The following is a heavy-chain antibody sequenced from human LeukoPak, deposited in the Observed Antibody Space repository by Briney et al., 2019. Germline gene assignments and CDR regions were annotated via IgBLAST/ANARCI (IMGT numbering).Heavy chain of an antibody. D-gene: IGHD6-19*01. V-gene: IGHV3-23*01. Sequence: GGSLRLSCAASGFTFSNYDMSWVRQAPGKGLEWVSSISDSGGSTYYADSVKGRFTISRDNSKNTLYLQMTNLRAADTAVYYCAKDLSRAVAADWFDPWDQGSLVTASS. CDR1: GFTFSNYD. J-gene: IGHJ5*02. CDR2: ISDSGGST. CDR3: AKDLSRAVAADWFDP.